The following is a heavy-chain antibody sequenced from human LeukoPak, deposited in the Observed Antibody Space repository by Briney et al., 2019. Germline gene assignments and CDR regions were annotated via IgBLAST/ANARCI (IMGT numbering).Heavy chain of an antibody. J-gene: IGHJ4*02. CDR2: SNAGNGNT. D-gene: IGHD6-19*01. V-gene: IGHV1-3*02. CDR3: ARAEKYRSGPLTDLLPYYFDY. Sequence: ASVKVSCKASGYTFTSYAMHWVRQAPGQRLEWMGWSNAGNGNTKYSQEFQGRVTITRDTSANTAYMELSSLRSEDMAVYYCARAEKYRSGPLTDLLPYYFDYWGQGTLVTVSS. CDR1: GYTFTSYA.